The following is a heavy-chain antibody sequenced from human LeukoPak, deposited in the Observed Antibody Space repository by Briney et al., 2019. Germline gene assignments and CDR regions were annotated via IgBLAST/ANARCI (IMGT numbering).Heavy chain of an antibody. CDR1: GFTFSSYS. D-gene: IGHD3-10*01. CDR3: AKDQMWFGELFYFDY. Sequence: PGGSLRLSCAASGFTFSSYSMNWVRQAPGKGLEWVSSISSSSSYIYYADSVKGRFTISRDNAKNSLYLQMNSLRAEDTAVYYCAKDQMWFGELFYFDYWGQGTLVTVSS. J-gene: IGHJ4*02. V-gene: IGHV3-21*01. CDR2: ISSSSSYI.